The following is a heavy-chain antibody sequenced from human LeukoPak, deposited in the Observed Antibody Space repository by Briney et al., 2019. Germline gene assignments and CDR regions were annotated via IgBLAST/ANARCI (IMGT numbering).Heavy chain of an antibody. CDR1: GYSFTSYW. CDR3: ARTRTSVSYYYDSSGYMPDY. CDR2: IYPGDSDT. V-gene: IGHV5-51*01. Sequence: GESLKISCKGSGYSFTSYWIGWVRQMPGKGLEWMGIIYPGDSDTRYSPSFQGQVTISADKSISTAYLQWSSLKASDTAMYYCARTRTSVSYYYDSSGYMPDYWGQGTLVTVSS. J-gene: IGHJ4*02. D-gene: IGHD3-22*01.